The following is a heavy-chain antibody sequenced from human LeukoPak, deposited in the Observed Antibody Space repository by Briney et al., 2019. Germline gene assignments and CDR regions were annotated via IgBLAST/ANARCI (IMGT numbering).Heavy chain of an antibody. CDR2: INHNGDEL. CDR3: VRGGGGYHEGGGYDAD. CDR1: VFTLSSYW. D-gene: IGHD3-22*01. J-gene: IGHJ4*02. V-gene: IGHV3-7*03. Sequence: GGCLRLSSAASVFTLSSYWMTWVRQALRKGLGWVANINHNGDELNYVDSVEDRFTNSRDNAKNSLYLQMNSLRVEDTATYFCVRGGGGYHEGGGYDADWGLGTLVTVSS.